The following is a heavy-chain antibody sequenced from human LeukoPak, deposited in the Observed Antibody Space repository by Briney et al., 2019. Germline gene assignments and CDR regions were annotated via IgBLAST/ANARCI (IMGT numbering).Heavy chain of an antibody. J-gene: IGHJ4*02. V-gene: IGHV4-4*07. CDR2: IYTRGST. Sequence: SETLSLTCTVSGGSISTYYGSWIRQPAGKGLEWIVRIYTRGSTDYNPPLKSRVTMSLDTSKNQFSLKLSSLTATDTAVYYCARGYCSGARCYSGDYWGQGTLVTVSS. CDR3: ARGYCSGARCYSGDY. D-gene: IGHD2-15*01. CDR1: GGSISTYY.